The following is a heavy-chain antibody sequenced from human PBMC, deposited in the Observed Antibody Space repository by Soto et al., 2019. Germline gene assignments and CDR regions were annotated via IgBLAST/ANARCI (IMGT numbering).Heavy chain of an antibody. CDR2: INSDGSTT. J-gene: IGHJ4*02. CDR3: ARASGSYSFDY. V-gene: IGHV3-74*01. CDR1: GFTFTSYW. D-gene: IGHD1-26*01. Sequence: EVQLVESGGGLVRPGGSLRLSCAASGFTFTSYWMHWVRQAPGKGLVWVSRINSDGSTTSYADSVKGRFTISRDNAKNMLYLQMNSLRAEDTALYYCARASGSYSFDYWGQGTLVTVSS.